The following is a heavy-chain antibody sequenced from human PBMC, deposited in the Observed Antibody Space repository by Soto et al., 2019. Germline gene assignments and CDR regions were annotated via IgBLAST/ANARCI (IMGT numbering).Heavy chain of an antibody. CDR2: IYYSGTT. Sequence: QVQLQESGPGLVKPSQTLSLTCTVSGGSISSGGYYWSWVRQHPGKGLEWIGHIYYSGTTYYNPSLKSRVTISVATSKYPFSLKVSSVTAADTAVYYCVRDYDWSHDYWGQGTLVTVSS. J-gene: IGHJ4*02. CDR1: GGSISSGGYY. V-gene: IGHV4-31*03. CDR3: VRDYDWSHDY. D-gene: IGHD3-16*01.